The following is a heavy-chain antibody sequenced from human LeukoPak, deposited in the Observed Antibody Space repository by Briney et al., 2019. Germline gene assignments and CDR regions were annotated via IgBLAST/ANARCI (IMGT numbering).Heavy chain of an antibody. D-gene: IGHD6-13*01. J-gene: IGHJ1*01. CDR1: DSGFTFSRYA. CDR2: ISGSGGGT. V-gene: IGHV3-23*01. Sequence: HPGGSLRLSCAASDSGFTFSRYAMSWVRQAPGKGLEWVSGISGSGGGTYYADSVKGRFTISRDNSKNTLYLQMNSLRAEDTAVYYCAKDHGSVAGAGNKYWGQGTLVTVSS. CDR3: AKDHGSVAGAGNKY.